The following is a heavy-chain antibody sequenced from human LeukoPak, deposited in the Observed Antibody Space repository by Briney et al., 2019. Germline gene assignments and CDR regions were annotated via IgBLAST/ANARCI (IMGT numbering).Heavy chain of an antibody. D-gene: IGHD3-10*01. V-gene: IGHV3-30-3*01. CDR1: GFTFSSYA. Sequence: QPGGSPRLSCAASGFTFSSYAMHWVRQAPGKGLEWVAVISYDGSNKYYADSVKGRFTISRDNSKNTLYLQMNSLRAEDTAVYYCARDLGRATYYGSGSYGDYWGQGTLVTVSS. CDR2: ISYDGSNK. CDR3: ARDLGRATYYGSGSYGDY. J-gene: IGHJ4*02.